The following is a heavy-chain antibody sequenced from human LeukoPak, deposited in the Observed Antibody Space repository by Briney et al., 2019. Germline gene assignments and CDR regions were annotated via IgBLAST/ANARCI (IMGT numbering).Heavy chain of an antibody. CDR1: GYTLTELS. V-gene: IGHV1-24*01. D-gene: IGHD6-6*01. CDR2: FDPEDGET. J-gene: IGHJ5*02. Sequence: VASVKVSCKVSGYTLTELSMHWVRQAPGKGLEWMGGFDPEDGETIYAQKFQGRVTMTEDTSTDTAYMELSSLRSEDTAVYYCATVRAIAARSKVWFDPWGQGTLVTVSS. CDR3: ATVRAIAARSKVWFDP.